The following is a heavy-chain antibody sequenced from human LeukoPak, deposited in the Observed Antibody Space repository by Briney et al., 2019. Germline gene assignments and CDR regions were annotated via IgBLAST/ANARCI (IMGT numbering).Heavy chain of an antibody. CDR2: INSDGSST. D-gene: IGHD3-16*01. CDR3: ASLWPFDY. V-gene: IGHV3-74*01. CDR1: GFTFSSYG. J-gene: IGHJ4*02. Sequence: GGSLRLSCAASGFTFSSYGMHWVRQAPGKGLVWASRINSDGSSTSYADSVKGRFTISRDNAKNTLYLQMNSLRAEDTAVYYCASLWPFDYWGQGTLVTVSS.